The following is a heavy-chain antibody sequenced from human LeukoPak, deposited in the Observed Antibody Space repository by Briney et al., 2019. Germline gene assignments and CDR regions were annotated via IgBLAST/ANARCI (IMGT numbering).Heavy chain of an antibody. CDR2: IYYSGST. J-gene: IGHJ4*02. D-gene: IGHD2-21*02. Sequence: SQTLSLTCTVSGGSISSGDYYWSWIRQPPGKGLEWIGYIYYSGSTYYNPSLKSRVTISVDTSKNQFSLKLSSVTAADTAVYYCAREEGVVVTELIDYWGQGTLVTVSS. CDR1: GGSISSGDYY. CDR3: AREEGVVVTELIDY. V-gene: IGHV4-30-4*01.